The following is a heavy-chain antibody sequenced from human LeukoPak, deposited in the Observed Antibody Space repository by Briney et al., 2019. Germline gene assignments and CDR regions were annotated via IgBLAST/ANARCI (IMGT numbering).Heavy chain of an antibody. J-gene: IGHJ3*02. CDR1: GFTFSSYW. Sequence: GGSLRLSCAASGFTFSSYWMSWVRQALGKGLEWVANIKQDGSEKYYVDSVKGRFTISRDNGKNSLYLQMNSLRAEDTAIYYCAKDQEQWLVRAFDIWGQGTMVTVSS. D-gene: IGHD6-19*01. CDR2: IKQDGSEK. CDR3: AKDQEQWLVRAFDI. V-gene: IGHV3-7*05.